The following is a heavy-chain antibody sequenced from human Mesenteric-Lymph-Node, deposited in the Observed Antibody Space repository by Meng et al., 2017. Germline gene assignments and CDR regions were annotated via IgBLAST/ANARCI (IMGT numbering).Heavy chain of an antibody. CDR2: ISQSGST. J-gene: IGHJ5*02. CDR3: ARGVEEYLPYSMWLDP. D-gene: IGHD2-21*01. Sequence: GSLRLSCAVSGASIRSTNWWTWVRQPPGKGLEWIGEISQSGSTNYNPSLKSRVTISVDKSKSQFSLKLTSVTAADTALYYCARGVEEYLPYSMWLDPWGQGTLVIVSS. V-gene: IGHV4-4*02. CDR1: GASIRSTNW.